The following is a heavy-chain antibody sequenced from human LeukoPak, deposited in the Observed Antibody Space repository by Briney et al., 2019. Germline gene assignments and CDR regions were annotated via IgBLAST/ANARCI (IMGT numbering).Heavy chain of an antibody. CDR3: AKALSGHKPPNYYYYMDV. CDR1: GFTFRSYG. CDR2: IYFDGSNK. Sequence: PGGSLRLSCAASGFTFRSYGLHWVRQAPGKGLEWVAFIYFDGSNKYYADSVKGRFTISRDNSKNTLYLQMNRLKAEDTAVYYCAKALSGHKPPNYYYYMDVWGKGTTVTVSS. J-gene: IGHJ6*03. D-gene: IGHD3-3*01. V-gene: IGHV3-30*02.